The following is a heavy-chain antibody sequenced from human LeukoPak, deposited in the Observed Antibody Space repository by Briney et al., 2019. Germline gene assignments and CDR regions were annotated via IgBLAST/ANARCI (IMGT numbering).Heavy chain of an antibody. V-gene: IGHV4-39*07. CDR2: INHSGST. CDR3: ARLRLYYDILTGYYSSFDY. CDR1: GDSISLSFYY. J-gene: IGHJ4*02. D-gene: IGHD3-9*01. Sequence: SETLSLTCSVSGDSISLSFYYWGWIRQPPGKGLEWIGEINHSGSTNYNPSLKSRVTISVDTSKNQFSLKLSSVTAADTAVYYCARLRLYYDILTGYYSSFDYWGQGTLVTVSS.